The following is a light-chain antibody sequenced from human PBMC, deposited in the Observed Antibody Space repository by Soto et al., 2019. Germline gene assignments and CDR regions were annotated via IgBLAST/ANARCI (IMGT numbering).Light chain of an antibody. Sequence: IQLTQSPSSLAASVGDRVTITCRASQRISSYLAWYQQKPGKAPKLLIYAASTLQSGVPLRFSGSGSGTDFTLTISSLQPEDFATYYCQQLNSYPRTFGLGTKVEIK. V-gene: IGKV1-9*01. J-gene: IGKJ1*01. CDR2: AAS. CDR1: QRISSY. CDR3: QQLNSYPRT.